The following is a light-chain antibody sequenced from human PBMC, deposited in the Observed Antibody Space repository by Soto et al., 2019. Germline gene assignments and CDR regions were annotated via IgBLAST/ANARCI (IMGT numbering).Light chain of an antibody. CDR1: SSDVGGYNY. CDR2: EVS. V-gene: IGLV2-14*01. J-gene: IGLJ1*01. CDR3: SSYTTSSTEV. Sequence: QSALTQPASVSGSPGQSITISCTGTSSDVGGYNYVSWYQQHPGKAPKLMIYEVSNRPSGVSNRFSGSKSGNTASLTISGLQAEDEADYYCSSYTTSSTEVFGIGTKVTV.